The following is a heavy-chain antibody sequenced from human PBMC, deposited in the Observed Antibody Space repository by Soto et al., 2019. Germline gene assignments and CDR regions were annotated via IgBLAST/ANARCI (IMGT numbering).Heavy chain of an antibody. V-gene: IGHV1-2*02. CDR1: GYTFTGYY. Sequence: ASVKVSCKASGYTFTGYYMHWVRQAPGQGLEWMGWINPNSGGTNYAQKFQGRVTMTRDTSISTAYMELSRLRSDDTAVYYCARFDHRYSGYDWRGAGLDPWGQGTLVTVSS. CDR3: ARFDHRYSGYDWRGAGLDP. CDR2: INPNSGGT. J-gene: IGHJ5*02. D-gene: IGHD5-12*01.